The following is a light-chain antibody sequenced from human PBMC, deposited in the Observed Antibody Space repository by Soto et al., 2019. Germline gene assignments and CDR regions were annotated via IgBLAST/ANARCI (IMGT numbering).Light chain of an antibody. V-gene: IGKV3-15*01. CDR1: QSVSSN. CDR2: GES. Sequence: ELVMPQSPATLSLSPGDRARFSGRASQSVSSNLAWYKQKHGQAPRLLIYGESTRATDIPGRFSGRGSGKEFTLTISSLQYEDFEVYYCHQYDNWPKTVGQGTQLEIK. J-gene: IGKJ5*01. CDR3: HQYDNWPKT.